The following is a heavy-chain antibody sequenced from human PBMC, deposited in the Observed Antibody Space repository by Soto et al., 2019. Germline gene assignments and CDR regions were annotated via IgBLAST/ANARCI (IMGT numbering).Heavy chain of an antibody. Sequence: GGSLRLSCAASGFTFSSYAMSWVRQAPGKGLEWVSAISGSGGSTYYADSVKGWFTISRDNSKNPLYLQMNSLRAEDTAVYYCAKAAIADQKGFPFDPGGQGTLVNVSS. CDR3: AKAAIADQKGFPFDP. D-gene: IGHD6-13*01. J-gene: IGHJ5*02. CDR2: ISGSGGST. V-gene: IGHV3-23*01. CDR1: GFTFSSYA.